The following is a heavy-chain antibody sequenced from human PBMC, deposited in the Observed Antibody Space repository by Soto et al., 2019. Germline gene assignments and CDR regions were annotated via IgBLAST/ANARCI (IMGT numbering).Heavy chain of an antibody. D-gene: IGHD4-4*01. CDR1: GFTFGDYY. V-gene: IGHV3-11*01. Sequence: TAGESLKISCAASGFTFGDYYMSWIRQAPGKGLEWVSYISSSGSTIYYADSVEGRFTISRDNAKSSLYLQMNSLRADDTAVYYCARVRPSTVSIYYYYYYMDVWGKGTTVTVSS. CDR3: ARVRPSTVSIYYYYYYMDV. CDR2: ISSSGSTI. J-gene: IGHJ6*03.